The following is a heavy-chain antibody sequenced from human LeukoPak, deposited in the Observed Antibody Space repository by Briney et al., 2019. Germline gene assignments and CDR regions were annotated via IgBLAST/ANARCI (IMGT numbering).Heavy chain of an antibody. CDR3: AKDGGASGYSYAFDY. V-gene: IGHV3-9*01. CDR2: ISWNSGSI. CDR1: GFTFDDYA. D-gene: IGHD5-18*01. J-gene: IGHJ4*02. Sequence: GRSLRLSCAASGFTFDDYAMHRVRQAPGKGLEWVSGISWNSGSIGYADSVKGRFTISRDNAKNSLYLEMNSLRPEDTALYYCAKDGGASGYSYAFDYWGQGTLVPVSS.